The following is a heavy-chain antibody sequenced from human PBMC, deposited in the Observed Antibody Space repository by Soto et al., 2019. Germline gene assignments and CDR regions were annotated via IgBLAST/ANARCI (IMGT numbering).Heavy chain of an antibody. Sequence: QVQLQESGPGLVKPSDTLSLTCAVSGYSISSSNWWGWIRQPPGKGLEWIGYIYYSGSTYYNPSLKSRVTMSVATSKNHVALKLSAVTAVDTAVYYCARSAVAITSVGYFDYWGQGTLVTVSS. D-gene: IGHD3-22*01. CDR2: IYYSGST. V-gene: IGHV4-28*01. J-gene: IGHJ4*02. CDR1: GYSISSSNW. CDR3: ARSAVAITSVGYFDY.